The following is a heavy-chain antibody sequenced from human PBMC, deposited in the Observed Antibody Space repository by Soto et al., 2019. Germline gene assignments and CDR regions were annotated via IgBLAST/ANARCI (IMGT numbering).Heavy chain of an antibody. D-gene: IGHD1-7*01. CDR3: ARSIKFRITGTTRESIYNWFDP. Sequence: SVKVSCKASGGTFSSYTISWVRQAPGQGLEWMGRIIPIFGTANYAQKFQGRVTITADESTSTAYMELSSLRSEDTAVYYCARSIKFRITGTTRESIYNWFDPWGQGTLVTVSS. CDR1: GGTFSSYT. CDR2: IIPIFGTA. V-gene: IGHV1-69*13. J-gene: IGHJ5*02.